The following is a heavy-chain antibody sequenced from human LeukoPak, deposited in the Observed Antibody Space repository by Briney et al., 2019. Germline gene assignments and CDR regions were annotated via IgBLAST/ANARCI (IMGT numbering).Heavy chain of an antibody. J-gene: IGHJ4*02. Sequence: SVKVSCKPSGGTFSSYAISWVRQAPGQGLEWMGRIIPIFGTANYAQKFQGRVTITTDESTSTAYMELSSLRSDDTAVYYCAIISGYYDSSGYYHTYDYWGQGTLVTVSS. D-gene: IGHD3-22*01. CDR1: GGTFSSYA. CDR2: IIPIFGTA. CDR3: AIISGYYDSSGYYHTYDY. V-gene: IGHV1-69*05.